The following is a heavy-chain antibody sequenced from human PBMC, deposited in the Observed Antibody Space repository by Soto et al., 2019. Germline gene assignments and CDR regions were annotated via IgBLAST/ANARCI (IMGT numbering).Heavy chain of an antibody. V-gene: IGHV3-23*01. CDR3: AKRGYDILTGYYKTGY. D-gene: IGHD3-9*01. Sequence: PGGSLRLSCAASGFTFSSYAMSWVRQAPGKGLEWVSAISGSGGSTYYADSVKGRFTISRDNSKNTLYLQMNSPRAEDTAVYYCAKRGYDILTGYYKTGYWGQGTLVTVSS. CDR1: GFTFSSYA. CDR2: ISGSGGST. J-gene: IGHJ4*02.